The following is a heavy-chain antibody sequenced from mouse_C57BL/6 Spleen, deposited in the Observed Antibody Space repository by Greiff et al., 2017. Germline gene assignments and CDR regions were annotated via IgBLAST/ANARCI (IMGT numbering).Heavy chain of an antibody. J-gene: IGHJ4*01. CDR2: INSYGGST. D-gene: IGHD2-5*01. CDR3: ARQRSNYGYAMDY. Sequence: EVHLVESGGGLVQPGESLKLSCESNEYEFPSYDMSWVRKTPGKRLELVAAINSYGGSTYYPDTMERRFIISIDNTNKTLYLQKSSLRSEDTAVYYCARQRSNYGYAMDYWGQGTSVTVSS. CDR1: EYEFPSYD. V-gene: IGHV5-2*01.